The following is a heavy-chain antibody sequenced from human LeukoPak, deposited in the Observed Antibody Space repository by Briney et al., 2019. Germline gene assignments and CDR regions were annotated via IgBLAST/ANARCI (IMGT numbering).Heavy chain of an antibody. J-gene: IGHJ4*02. CDR3: AREAPKMGNILDY. V-gene: IGHV4-59*02. D-gene: IGHD2/OR15-2a*01. CDR2: IYYSGST. CDR1: GVSVSSYY. Sequence: PSETLSLACSVSGVSVSSYYWSWIRQPPGKGLEWIGYIYYSGSTNYNPSLKSRVTISVDTSKNQFSLKLSSVTAADTAVYYCAREAPKMGNILDYWGQGTLVTVSS.